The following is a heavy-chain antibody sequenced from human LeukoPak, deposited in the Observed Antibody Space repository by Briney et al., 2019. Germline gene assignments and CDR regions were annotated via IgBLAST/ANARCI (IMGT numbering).Heavy chain of an antibody. J-gene: IGHJ4*02. CDR2: INPNSGGT. CDR1: GYTFTGYY. D-gene: IGHD3-10*01. Sequence: ASVKVSCKASGYTFTGYYMHWVRQAPGQGLEWMGWINPNSGGTNYAQKFQGRVTMTRDTSISTAYMELCRLRSDDTAVYYCARSLTYYYGSGSPLFDYWGQGTLVTVSS. CDR3: ARSLTYYYGSGSPLFDY. V-gene: IGHV1-2*02.